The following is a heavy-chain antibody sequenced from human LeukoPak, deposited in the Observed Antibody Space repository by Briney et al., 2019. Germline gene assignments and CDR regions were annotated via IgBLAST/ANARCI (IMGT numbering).Heavy chain of an antibody. V-gene: IGHV3-23*01. CDR3: AKSAGYTASQVDS. D-gene: IGHD6-13*01. J-gene: IGHJ4*02. Sequence: RVSLRLSCAASGFTFSSYAMSWVRQAPGKGLEWVSGISGSAGHTYYADSVKGRFTISRDNSKNTLYLQMNSLRADDTAVYYCAKSAGYTASQVDSWGQGTLVTVSS. CDR1: GFTFSSYA. CDR2: ISGSAGHT.